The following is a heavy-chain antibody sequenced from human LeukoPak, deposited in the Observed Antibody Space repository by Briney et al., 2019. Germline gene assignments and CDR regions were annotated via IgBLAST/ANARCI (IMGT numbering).Heavy chain of an antibody. D-gene: IGHD2-2*01. Sequence: GASVKVSCKASGGTFSSYAISWVRQAPGQGLEWMGGIIPIFGTANYAQKFQGRVTITADESTSTAYMELSSLRSEDTAVYYCARGGFGAIVVVPAAPFDYWGQGTLVTVSS. CDR2: IIPIFGTA. CDR3: ARGGFGAIVVVPAAPFDY. J-gene: IGHJ4*02. CDR1: GGTFSSYA. V-gene: IGHV1-69*13.